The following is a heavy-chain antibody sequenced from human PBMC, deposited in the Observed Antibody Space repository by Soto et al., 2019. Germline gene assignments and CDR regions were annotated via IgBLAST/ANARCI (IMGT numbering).Heavy chain of an antibody. CDR1: GFPFSSYW. CDR2: IKSDGSGT. CDR3: ARGDGGRNDGTGYLGRH. Sequence: EVQLVESGGGLVQPGESLTLSCAASGFPFSSYWMHWVRQAPGKGLVWVSRIKSDGSGTYYADSVQDRFTISRDNARNALFLQMASQRDDEAAVYFCARGDGGRNDGTGYLGRHWGQGALVTCSA. J-gene: IGHJ4*02. V-gene: IGHV3-74*01. D-gene: IGHD1-1*01.